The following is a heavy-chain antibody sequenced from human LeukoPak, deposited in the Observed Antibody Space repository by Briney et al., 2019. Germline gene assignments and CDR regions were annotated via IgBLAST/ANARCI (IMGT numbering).Heavy chain of an antibody. CDR1: GFPFSGHW. CDR3: ARDKWVGYCSSTSCYYDAFDI. V-gene: IGHV3-7*01. Sequence: GGSLRLSCTVSGFPFSGHWMNWVRQAPGKGLEWVANIKCDGSQKGYVASVEGRFTISRDNANQSVYLQMNSLRAEDTAVYYCARDKWVGYCSSTSCYYDAFDIWGQGTMVTVSS. CDR2: IKCDGSQK. D-gene: IGHD2-2*01. J-gene: IGHJ3*02.